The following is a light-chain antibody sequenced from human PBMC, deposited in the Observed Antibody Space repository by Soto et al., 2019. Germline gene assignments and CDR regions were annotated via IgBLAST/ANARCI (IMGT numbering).Light chain of an antibody. CDR3: QQIYTIPLT. CDR2: AAS. V-gene: IGKV3-20*01. Sequence: EIVLTQSPGTLSLSPGERVTLSCRASQSVSSNSLAWYQHRPGQALRLLMYAASTRATGMPDRFSGTGSGSGPDFTLTIRSLQPEDFASYYCQQIYTIPLTSGGGTKVDIK. CDR1: QSVSSNS. J-gene: IGKJ4*01.